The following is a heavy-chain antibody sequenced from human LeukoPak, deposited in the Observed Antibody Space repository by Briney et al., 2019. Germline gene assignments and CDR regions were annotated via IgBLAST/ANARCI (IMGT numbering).Heavy chain of an antibody. CDR2: IYYSGST. V-gene: IGHV4-59*01. J-gene: IGHJ4*02. D-gene: IGHD3-22*01. CDR3: ARGKGSSGYYGCFDY. CDR1: GGSISSYY. Sequence: SETLSLTCTVSGGSISSYYWSWIRQPPGKGLEWIGYIYYSGSTNYNPSLKSRVTISVDTSKNQFSLKLSSVTAADTAVYYCARGKGSSGYYGCFDYWGQGTLVTVSS.